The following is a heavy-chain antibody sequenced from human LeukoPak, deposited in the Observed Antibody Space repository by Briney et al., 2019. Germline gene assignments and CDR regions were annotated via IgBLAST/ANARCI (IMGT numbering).Heavy chain of an antibody. Sequence: AGGSLRLSCAASGFTLSSYWMHWVRQAPGKGLVWVSRINTDGSSASYADSVKGRFTISRDNSKNTLYLQMNSLRAEDTAVYYCAKGIQLLGYYYYGMDVWGQGTTVTVSS. V-gene: IGHV3-74*01. CDR2: INTDGSSA. D-gene: IGHD5-18*01. CDR3: AKGIQLLGYYYYGMDV. CDR1: GFTLSSYW. J-gene: IGHJ6*02.